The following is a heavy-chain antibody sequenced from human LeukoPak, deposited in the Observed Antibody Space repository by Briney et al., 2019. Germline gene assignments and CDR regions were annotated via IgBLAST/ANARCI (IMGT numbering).Heavy chain of an antibody. J-gene: IGHJ4*02. V-gene: IGHV3-7*03. CDR2: IKQDGSEK. CDR1: GFTFSNYW. CDR3: ARDELEYDFWSGYSDRYYFDY. D-gene: IGHD3-3*01. Sequence: PGGSLRLSCAASGFTFSNYWMSWVRQAPGKGLEWVANIKQDGSEKYYVDSVKGRFTISRDNTKNSLYLQMNSLRAEDTAVYYCARDELEYDFWSGYSDRYYFDYWGQGTLVTVSS.